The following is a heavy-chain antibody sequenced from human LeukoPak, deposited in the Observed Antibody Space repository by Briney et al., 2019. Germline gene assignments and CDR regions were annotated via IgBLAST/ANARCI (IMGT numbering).Heavy chain of an antibody. CDR1: GFTFSSYG. Sequence: GGSLRLSCAASGFTFSSYGMSWVRQAPGKGLEWVSGISGSGGSTYYADSVKGRFTISRDNSKNTLYLQMNSLRAEDTAVYYCAKDPELSHFDYWGQGTLVTVSS. CDR3: AKDPELSHFDY. J-gene: IGHJ4*02. D-gene: IGHD3-16*02. CDR2: ISGSGGST. V-gene: IGHV3-23*01.